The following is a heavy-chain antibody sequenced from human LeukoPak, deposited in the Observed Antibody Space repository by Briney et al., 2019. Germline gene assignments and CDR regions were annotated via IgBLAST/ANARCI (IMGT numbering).Heavy chain of an antibody. J-gene: IGHJ4*02. D-gene: IGHD1-14*01. CDR1: GFTFTTYA. CDR2: ISGDGYST. V-gene: IGHV3-23*01. Sequence: GGSLRLSCAASGFTFTTYAVHWVRQAPGMRLEWVSGISGDGYSTYYADSVKGRFTISRDNSKNTVYLQMNSLRDEDTAVYYCAKRSGSPRPEYFDYWGQGTRVTVSS. CDR3: AKRSGSPRPEYFDY.